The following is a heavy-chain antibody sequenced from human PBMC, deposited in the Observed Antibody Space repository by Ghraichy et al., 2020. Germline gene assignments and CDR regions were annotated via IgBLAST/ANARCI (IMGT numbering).Heavy chain of an antibody. J-gene: IGHJ6*02. CDR2: IIPIFGTA. V-gene: IGHV1-69*13. Sequence: SVKVSCKASGGTFSSYAISWVRQAPGQGLEWMGGIIPIFGTANYAQKFQGRVTITADESTSTAYMELSSLRSEDTAVYYCARVGFPGEVRDYYYYGMDVWGQGTTVTVSS. D-gene: IGHD3-10*01. CDR3: ARVGFPGEVRDYYYYGMDV. CDR1: GGTFSSYA.